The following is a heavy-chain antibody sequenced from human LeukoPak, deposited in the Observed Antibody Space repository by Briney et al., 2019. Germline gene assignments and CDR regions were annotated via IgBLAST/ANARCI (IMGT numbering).Heavy chain of an antibody. J-gene: IGHJ3*02. D-gene: IGHD1-1*01. CDR3: ARPLWGATGTTSHDAFDI. CDR1: GYSFTSYW. V-gene: IGHV5-51*01. CDR2: IYPGDSDT. Sequence: GEPLKISCKGPGYSFTSYWIGWVRQMPGKGLEWMGIIYPGDSDTRYSTSFQGQVTISADKSISTAYLQWSSLKASDTAMYYCARPLWGATGTTSHDAFDIWGQGTMVTVSS.